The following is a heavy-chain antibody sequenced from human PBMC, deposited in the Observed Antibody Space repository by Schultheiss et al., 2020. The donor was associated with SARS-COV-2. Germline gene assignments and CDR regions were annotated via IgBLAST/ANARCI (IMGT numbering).Heavy chain of an antibody. D-gene: IGHD6-19*01. CDR3: AKSQWLVPIDY. J-gene: IGHJ4*02. CDR2: ISGSGGST. CDR1: GFTFSSYG. Sequence: GGSLRLSCAASGFTFSSYGMHWVRQAPGKGLEWVSAISGSGGSTYYADSVKGRFTISRDNSKNTLYLQMNSLRAEDTAVYYCAKSQWLVPIDYWGQGTLVTVSS. V-gene: IGHV3-23*01.